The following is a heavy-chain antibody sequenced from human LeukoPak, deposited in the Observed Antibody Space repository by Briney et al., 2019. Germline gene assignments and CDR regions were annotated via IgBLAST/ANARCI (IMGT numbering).Heavy chain of an antibody. V-gene: IGHV1-2*02. CDR2: INPNSGGT. J-gene: IGHJ6*02. D-gene: IGHD1-20*01. CDR1: GYTFTGYY. CDR3: ARSITGTGLTYYYYGMDV. Sequence: ASVKVSCEASGYTFTGYYMHWVRQAPGQGLEWMGWINPNSGGTNYAQKFQGRVTMTRDTSISTAYMDLSRLRSDDKAVYYCARSITGTGLTYYYYGMDVWGQGTTVTVSS.